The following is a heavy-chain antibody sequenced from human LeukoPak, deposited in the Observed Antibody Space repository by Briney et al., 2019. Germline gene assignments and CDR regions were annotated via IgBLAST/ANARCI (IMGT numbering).Heavy chain of an antibody. CDR2: ISSSSSYI. Sequence: GGSLRLSCAASGFTFSSYSMNWVRQAPGKGLEWVSSISSSSSYIYYADSAKGRFTISSDNAKNSVNLKMNSLRAEDTVVYYWARELLEYCGGNSCPNWFDPWWGEPLVVASS. J-gene: IGHJ5*02. D-gene: IGHD2-21*02. CDR1: GFTFSSYS. CDR3: ARELLEYCGGNSCPNWFDP. V-gene: IGHV3-21*01.